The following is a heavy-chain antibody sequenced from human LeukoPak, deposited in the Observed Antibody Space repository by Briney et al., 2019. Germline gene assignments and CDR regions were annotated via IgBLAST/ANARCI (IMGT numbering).Heavy chain of an antibody. V-gene: IGHV3-21*01. Sequence: GGSLRLSCGASGFIFSSYTMNWVRQAPRKGLEWVSSISDDTTYEYYADSVKGRFTISRDNAKKSLYLQMSSLRAEDTAVYYCARTYCSGGSCYSYFDDWGQGTLVTVSP. D-gene: IGHD2-15*01. CDR1: GFIFSSYT. CDR2: ISDDTTYE. J-gene: IGHJ4*02. CDR3: ARTYCSGGSCYSYFDD.